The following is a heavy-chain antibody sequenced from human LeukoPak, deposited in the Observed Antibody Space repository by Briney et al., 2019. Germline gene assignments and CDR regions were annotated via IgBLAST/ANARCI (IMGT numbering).Heavy chain of an antibody. CDR2: IYHSGST. D-gene: IGHD3-22*01. V-gene: IGHV4-30-2*01. CDR3: ARSYDGDAFDI. Sequence: SETLSLTCAVSGSSISSGGYSWSWIRQPPGKGLEWIGYIYHSGSTYYNPSLKSRVTISVDRSKNQFSLKLSSVTAADTAVYYCARSYDGDAFDIWGQGTMVTVSS. J-gene: IGHJ3*02. CDR1: GSSISSGGYS.